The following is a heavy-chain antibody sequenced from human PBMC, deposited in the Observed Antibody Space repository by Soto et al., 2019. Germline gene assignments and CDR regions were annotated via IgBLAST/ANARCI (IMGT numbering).Heavy chain of an antibody. CDR3: AKALGARARGVGSFDY. CDR2: TNSDGSTT. V-gene: IGHV3-74*01. CDR1: GFTFSGYW. J-gene: IGHJ4*02. Sequence: GHPGGSLRLSCVASGFTFSGYWMHWVRQDPGKGLVWVSRTNSDGSTTNYADSVKGRFTISTDNAKNKLYLQMNSLRAEDTAVYYCAKALGARARGVGSFDYWGQGTLVTVSS. D-gene: IGHD3-3*01.